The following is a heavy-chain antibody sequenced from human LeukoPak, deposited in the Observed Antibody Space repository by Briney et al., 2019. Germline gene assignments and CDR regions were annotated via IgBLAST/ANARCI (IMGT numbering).Heavy chain of an antibody. D-gene: IGHD4-17*01. CDR3: ARDLHYGDYGFDY. CDR2: IYYSGST. V-gene: IGHV4-59*12. Sequence: SETLSLTCTVSGGSISSYYWSWIRQPPGKGLEWIGYIYYSGSTNYNPSLKSRVTISVDTSKNQFSLKLSSVTAADTAVYYCARDLHYGDYGFDYWGQGTLVTVSS. CDR1: GGSISSYY. J-gene: IGHJ4*02.